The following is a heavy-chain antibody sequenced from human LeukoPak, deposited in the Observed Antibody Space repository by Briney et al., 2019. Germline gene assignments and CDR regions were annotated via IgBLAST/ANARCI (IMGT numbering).Heavy chain of an antibody. CDR2: MSGSGYYT. D-gene: IGHD3-3*01. Sequence: GGSLRLSCAASGFAFSNFAMSWVCQAPGKGLEWVSAMSGSGYYTYYVESVKGRFTISRDNSKNTLYLHMSSLRADDTAVYYCAKMEGQRLYDYCMDVWGRGTTVTVSS. CDR3: AKMEGQRLYDYCMDV. J-gene: IGHJ6*03. CDR1: GFAFSNFA. V-gene: IGHV3-23*01.